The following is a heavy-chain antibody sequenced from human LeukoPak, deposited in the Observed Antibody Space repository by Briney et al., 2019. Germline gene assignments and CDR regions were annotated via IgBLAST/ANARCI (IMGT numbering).Heavy chain of an antibody. Sequence: ASVEVSCKAPGYTFTSYAMHWVRQAPGQRLEWMGWINAGNGNTKYSQKFQGRVTITRDTSASTAYMELSSLRSEDTAVYYCARDSVPAAITVGDYWGQGTLVTVSS. CDR3: ARDSVPAAITVGDY. D-gene: IGHD2-2*01. V-gene: IGHV1-3*01. CDR1: GYTFTSYA. J-gene: IGHJ4*02. CDR2: INAGNGNT.